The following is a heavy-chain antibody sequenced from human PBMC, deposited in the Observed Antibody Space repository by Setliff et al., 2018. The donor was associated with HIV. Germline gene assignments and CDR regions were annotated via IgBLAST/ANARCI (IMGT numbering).Heavy chain of an antibody. CDR1: DFTFSSYG. Sequence: GGSLRLSCAASDFTFSSYGMHWVRQAPGKGLEWVAFIRYDGSYKFYADSVKGRFTISRDNSKNTLYLQMNSLRPEDTAVYYCAKNLYRSPWSPLDYWGQGTLVTVAS. D-gene: IGHD6-19*01. J-gene: IGHJ4*02. CDR2: IRYDGSYK. V-gene: IGHV3-30*02. CDR3: AKNLYRSPWSPLDY.